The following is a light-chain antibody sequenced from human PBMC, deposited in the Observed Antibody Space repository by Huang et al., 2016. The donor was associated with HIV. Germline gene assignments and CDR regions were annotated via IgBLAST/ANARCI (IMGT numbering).Light chain of an antibody. CDR1: QSVGSN. V-gene: IGKV3-11*01. CDR3: QQRSNWALT. CDR2: EAS. J-gene: IGKJ4*01. Sequence: EVVLTQSPATLSLSPGERATLSCRASQSVGSNLVWYQQRPGQAPRLLIYEASNRATGIPARLSGSGSGTDFTLTISSLESEDFAVYYCQQRSNWALTFGGGTKVEIK.